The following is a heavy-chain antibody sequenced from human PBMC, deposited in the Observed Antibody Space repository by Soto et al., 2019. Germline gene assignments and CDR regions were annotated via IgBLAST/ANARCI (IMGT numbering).Heavy chain of an antibody. Sequence: QLQLQESGPGLVKPSETLSLTCTVSGGSISSSSYYWGWIRQPPGKGLEWIGSIYYSGSTYYNPSLKGRVTTSVDTAKTQSSRALSSVTAADAAVHYCARHLRALLTGYSVLYYVDYWGQGTLVTVSS. D-gene: IGHD3-9*01. CDR3: ARHLRALLTGYSVLYYVDY. CDR2: IYYSGST. V-gene: IGHV4-39*01. J-gene: IGHJ4*02. CDR1: GGSISSSSYY.